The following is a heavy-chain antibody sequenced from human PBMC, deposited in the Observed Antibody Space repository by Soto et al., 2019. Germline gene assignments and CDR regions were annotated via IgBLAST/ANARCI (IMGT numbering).Heavy chain of an antibody. Sequence: GGSLRLSCAASGFFFEDYAMHWVRQAPGKGLECVSAISWNSGNIGYADSVKGRFTISRDSAKNSLYLQMNSLRTEDTAFYFCAKDMRSSQGGSYAAELWGRGTLVTVSS. CDR1: GFFFEDYA. V-gene: IGHV3-9*01. J-gene: IGHJ4*02. D-gene: IGHD3-10*01. CDR2: ISWNSGNI. CDR3: AKDMRSSQGGSYAAEL.